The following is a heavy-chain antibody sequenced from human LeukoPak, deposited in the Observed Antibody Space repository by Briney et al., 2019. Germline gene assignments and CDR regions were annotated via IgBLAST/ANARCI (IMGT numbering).Heavy chain of an antibody. V-gene: IGHV1-46*01. Sequence: GASVKVSCRASGYTFTSHYMHWVRQAPGQGLEWMGIINPSAGSTSYPQKFQGRVTMTRDTSTSTVYMELSSLRSEDTAVYYCAAPGASGFVGNFWSGHLDFWGQGTLVTVSS. D-gene: IGHD3-3*01. J-gene: IGHJ4*02. CDR2: INPSAGST. CDR1: GYTFTSHY. CDR3: AAPGASGFVGNFWSGHLDF.